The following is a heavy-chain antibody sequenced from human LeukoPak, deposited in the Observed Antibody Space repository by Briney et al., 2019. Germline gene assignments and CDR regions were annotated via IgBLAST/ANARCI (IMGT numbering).Heavy chain of an antibody. Sequence: PGGSLRLSCAASGFTFSSYGMHRVRQAPGKGLEWVAVISYDGSNKYYADSVKGRFTISRDNSKNTLYLQMNSLRAEDTAVYYCACTGTIDYWGQGTLVTVSS. CDR1: GFTFSSYG. V-gene: IGHV3-30*03. D-gene: IGHD1-14*01. CDR3: ACTGTIDY. J-gene: IGHJ4*02. CDR2: ISYDGSNK.